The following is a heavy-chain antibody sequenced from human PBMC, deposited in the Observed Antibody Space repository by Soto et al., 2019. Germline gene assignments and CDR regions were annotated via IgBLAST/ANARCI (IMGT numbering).Heavy chain of an antibody. D-gene: IGHD3-22*01. Sequence: GGSLRLSCAASGFTFSSYAMHWVRQARGKGLEWVAVISYDGSNKYYAASVKGRFTISRDNSKNTLYLQMNSLRAEDTAVYYCARDEAIVVVGAYYYGMDVWGQGTTVTVSS. J-gene: IGHJ6*02. CDR3: ARDEAIVVVGAYYYGMDV. CDR1: GFTFSSYA. V-gene: IGHV3-30-3*01. CDR2: ISYDGSNK.